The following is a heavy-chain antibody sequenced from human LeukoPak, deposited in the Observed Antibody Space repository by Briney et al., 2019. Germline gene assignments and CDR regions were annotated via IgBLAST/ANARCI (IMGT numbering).Heavy chain of an antibody. V-gene: IGHV1-3*01. CDR1: GYTFTSYA. CDR2: INAGNGNT. D-gene: IGHD4-11*01. J-gene: IGHJ6*03. Sequence: ASVKVSCKASGYTFTSYAMHWVRQAPGQRLEWMGWINAGNGNTKYSQKFQGRVTITRDTSASTAYMELSSLRSEDTAVYYCARDRTAMRLHSCYMDVWGKGTTVTVSS. CDR3: ARDRTAMRLHSCYMDV.